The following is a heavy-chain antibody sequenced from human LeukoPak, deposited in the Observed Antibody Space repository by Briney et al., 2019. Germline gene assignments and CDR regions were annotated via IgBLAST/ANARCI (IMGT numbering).Heavy chain of an antibody. CDR3: AKAAFPYSSGWYGPLGH. CDR1: GFPFDEYG. CDR2: ISWNSGSI. J-gene: IGHJ1*01. Sequence: GRSLRLSCAASGFPFDEYGIHWVRQAPGKGLEWVSSISWNSGSIAYADSVKGRFTISRDNAKKSLYLQMSSLRPEDTALYYCAKAAFPYSSGWYGPLGHWGQGTLVTVSS. V-gene: IGHV3-9*01. D-gene: IGHD6-19*01.